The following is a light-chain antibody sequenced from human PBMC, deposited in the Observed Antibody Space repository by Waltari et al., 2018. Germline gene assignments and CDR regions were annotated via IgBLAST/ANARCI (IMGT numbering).Light chain of an antibody. Sequence: QSVLTQPPSASGTPGRRVTISCSGSSSNIGSNAVNWFQQLPGTAPKLLIHGNNPQPSGVPDRFSASKSGPSASLAISGLQSDDEADYYCAVWDDSLIAYVFGSGTKVTVL. J-gene: IGLJ1*01. CDR2: GNN. V-gene: IGLV1-44*01. CDR1: SSNIGSNA. CDR3: AVWDDSLIAYV.